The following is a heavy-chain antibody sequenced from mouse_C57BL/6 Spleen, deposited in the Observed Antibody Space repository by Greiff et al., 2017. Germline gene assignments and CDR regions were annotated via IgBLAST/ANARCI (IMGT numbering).Heavy chain of an antibody. CDR2: FHPYNDDT. D-gene: IGHD2-12*01. J-gene: IGHJ4*01. Sequence: QVQLQQSGAELVKPGASVKMSCKASGYTFTTYPIEWMKQNHGKSLEWIGNFHPYNDDTKYNEKFKGKATLTLEKSSSTVYLELSRLTSDDSAVYYCARKGDDCYAMDYWGQGTSVTVSS. V-gene: IGHV1-47*01. CDR1: GYTFTTYP. CDR3: ARKGDDCYAMDY.